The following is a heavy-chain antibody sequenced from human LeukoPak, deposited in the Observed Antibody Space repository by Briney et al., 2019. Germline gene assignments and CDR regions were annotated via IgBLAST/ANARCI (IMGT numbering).Heavy chain of an antibody. CDR1: GFTFSSYA. CDR2: ISGSGGST. Sequence: GGSLRLSCAASGFTFSSYAMSWVRQAPGKGLEWVSTISGSGGSTYYADSVKGRFTISRDNAKNSLYLQMNSLRAEDTAVYYCARGGQYGMDVWGQGTTVTVSS. V-gene: IGHV3-23*01. J-gene: IGHJ6*02. CDR3: ARGGQYGMDV.